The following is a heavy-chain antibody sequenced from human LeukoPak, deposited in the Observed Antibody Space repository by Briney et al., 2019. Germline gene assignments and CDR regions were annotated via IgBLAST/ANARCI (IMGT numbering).Heavy chain of an antibody. Sequence: PGGSLRLSCAVSGFTLSDYYMDWVRQAPGKGLEWVGRTRNRVDSYTTDYAASVKGRFTISRDDSKNSVHLEMNSLKTEDTAVYYCTRDKGADVWGRGTTVTVSS. CDR2: TRNRVDSYTT. D-gene: IGHD1-26*01. CDR1: GFTLSDYY. V-gene: IGHV3-72*01. CDR3: TRDKGADV. J-gene: IGHJ6*02.